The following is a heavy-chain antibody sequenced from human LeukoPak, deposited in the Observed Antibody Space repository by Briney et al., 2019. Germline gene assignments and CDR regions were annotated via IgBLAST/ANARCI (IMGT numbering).Heavy chain of an antibody. CDR3: ARDRDVVVPAAIDY. V-gene: IGHV3-30-3*01. Sequence: GRSLRLSCAASGFTFSSYAMHWVRQAPGKGLEWVAVISYDGSNKYYADSVKGRFTISRDNSKNTLYLQMNSLRAEDTAVYYCARDRDVVVPAAIDYWGQGTLVTVSS. D-gene: IGHD2-2*01. J-gene: IGHJ4*02. CDR1: GFTFSSYA. CDR2: ISYDGSNK.